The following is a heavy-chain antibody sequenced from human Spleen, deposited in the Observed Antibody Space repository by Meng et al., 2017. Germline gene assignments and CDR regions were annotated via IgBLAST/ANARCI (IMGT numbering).Heavy chain of an antibody. CDR2: IFYSGTT. V-gene: IGHV4-4*02. Sequence: GQSEQSGPGLVKPSGTLSLTCAVSGGSISSSNWWSWVRQHPGEGLEWIGYIFYSGTTYYNPSLKSRVTISLDMSKNHFSLKLSSVTAADTAVYYCVGYNWNDWRFDPWGQGTLVTVSS. J-gene: IGHJ5*02. D-gene: IGHD1-1*01. CDR3: VGYNWNDWRFDP. CDR1: GGSISSSNW.